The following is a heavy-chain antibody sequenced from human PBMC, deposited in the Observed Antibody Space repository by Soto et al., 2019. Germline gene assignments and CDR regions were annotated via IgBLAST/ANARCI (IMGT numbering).Heavy chain of an antibody. CDR3: ARGLSSSGWYELDY. V-gene: IGHV1-8*01. J-gene: IGHJ4*02. Sequence: GASVKVSCKASGYTFTSYDINWVRQATGQGLEWMGWMNPNSGNTGYAQKFQGRVTMTRNTSISTAYMELSSLRSEDTAVCYCARGLSSSGWYELDYWGQGTLVTVSS. CDR1: GYTFTSYD. CDR2: MNPNSGNT. D-gene: IGHD6-19*01.